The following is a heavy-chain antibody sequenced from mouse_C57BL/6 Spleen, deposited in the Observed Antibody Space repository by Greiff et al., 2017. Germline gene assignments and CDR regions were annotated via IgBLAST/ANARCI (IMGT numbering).Heavy chain of an antibody. J-gene: IGHJ1*03. CDR3: ARPGTGWYFDV. CDR2: LDPTSGGT. Sequence: VQLQQPGAELVKPGASVKLSCKASGYTFTSYWMHWVKQRPGRGLEWIGSLDPTSGGTKYNETFTGKATLSVDKPSSTAYMQLRSLTSEDSAVYYCARPGTGWYFDVWGTGTTVTVSS. CDR1: GYTFTSYW. V-gene: IGHV1-72*01. D-gene: IGHD4-1*01.